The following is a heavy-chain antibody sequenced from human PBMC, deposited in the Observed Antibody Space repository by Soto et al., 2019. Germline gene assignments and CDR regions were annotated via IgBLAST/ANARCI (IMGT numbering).Heavy chain of an antibody. CDR3: VREYGDFYCDFKDV. V-gene: IGHV4-34*01. CDR1: GGSFSGYY. Sequence: SETLSLTCAVYGGSFSGYYWSWIRQPPGKGLEWIGEINHSGGINYNPSLKSRVTISVDTSKNQFSLKLSSVTAADTAVYYCVREYGDFYCDFKDVWDKGTTVIGSS. CDR2: INHSGGI. J-gene: IGHJ6*03. D-gene: IGHD3-10*01.